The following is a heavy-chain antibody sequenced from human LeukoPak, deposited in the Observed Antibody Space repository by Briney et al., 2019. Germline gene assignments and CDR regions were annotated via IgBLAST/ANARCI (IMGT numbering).Heavy chain of an antibody. V-gene: IGHV1-2*02. CDR2: INPNSGGT. Sequence: ASVTVSCKAFGYTFTGYYMHWVRQAPGQGLEWMGWINPNSGGTNYAQKFQGRVTMTRDTSISTAYMELSRLRSDDAAVYYCARDHFTLLGYCSGGSCTDAFDIWGQGTMVTVSS. D-gene: IGHD2-15*01. CDR1: GYTFTGYY. CDR3: ARDHFTLLGYCSGGSCTDAFDI. J-gene: IGHJ3*02.